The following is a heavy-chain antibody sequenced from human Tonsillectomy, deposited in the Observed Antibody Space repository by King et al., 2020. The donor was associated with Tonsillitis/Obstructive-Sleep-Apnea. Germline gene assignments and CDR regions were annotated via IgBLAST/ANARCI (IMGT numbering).Heavy chain of an antibody. CDR2: INPTSGGT. CDR1: GYTFTDYY. V-gene: IGHV1-2*02. CDR3: TRERDAFDI. J-gene: IGHJ3*02. Sequence: QLVQSGAEVKKPGASVMVSCKASGYTFTDYYIHWVRQAPGQGLEWMGWINPTSGGTLYAQSFQGRVTMTRDTSISTAYMDLSSLRSDDTAFYYCTRERDAFDIWGQGTMVTVSS.